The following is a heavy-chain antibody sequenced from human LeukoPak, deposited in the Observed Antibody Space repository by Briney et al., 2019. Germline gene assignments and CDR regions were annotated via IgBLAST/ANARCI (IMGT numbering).Heavy chain of an antibody. V-gene: IGHV1-18*01. Sequence: ASVKVSCKASGYTFTSYGISWVRQAPGQGLEWMGWISAYSGNTNYAQKLQGRVTMTTDTSTSTAYMELRSLRSDDTAVYYCARDRAVGATDDFDYWGQGALVTVSS. J-gene: IGHJ4*02. D-gene: IGHD1-26*01. CDR3: ARDRAVGATDDFDY. CDR2: ISAYSGNT. CDR1: GYTFTSYG.